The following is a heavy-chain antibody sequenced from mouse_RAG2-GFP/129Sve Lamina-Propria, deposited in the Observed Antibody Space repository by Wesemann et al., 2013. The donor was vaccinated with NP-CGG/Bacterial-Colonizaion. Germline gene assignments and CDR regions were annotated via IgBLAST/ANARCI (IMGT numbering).Heavy chain of an antibody. V-gene: IGHV1-5*01. CDR3: TRGLDHWEGYFDV. CDR2: IYPGNSDT. Sequence: EVQLQQSGTVLARPGASVKMSCKTSGYTFTSYWMHWVKQRPGLGLEWIGAIYPGNSDTSYNQKFKGKAKLTAVTSASTAYMELSSLTNEDSAVYYCTRGLDHWEGYFDVWGTGTTVTVSS. J-gene: IGHJ1*03. D-gene: IGHD4-1*01. CDR1: GYTFTSYW.